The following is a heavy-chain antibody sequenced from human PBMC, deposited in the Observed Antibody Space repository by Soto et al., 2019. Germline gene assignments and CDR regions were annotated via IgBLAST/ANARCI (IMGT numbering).Heavy chain of an antibody. CDR1: GGSFSGYY. V-gene: IGHV4-34*01. CDR2: INHSGST. CDR3: ARGWGRIFDY. D-gene: IGHD7-27*01. Sequence: QVQLQQWGAGLLKPSETLSLTCAVYGGSFSGYYWNWIRQPPGKGLEWIGEINHSGSTNYNPSLKCRVTISVDTSKTQFSLKLSSVTAADTAVYYCARGWGRIFDYWGQGTLVTVSS. J-gene: IGHJ4*02.